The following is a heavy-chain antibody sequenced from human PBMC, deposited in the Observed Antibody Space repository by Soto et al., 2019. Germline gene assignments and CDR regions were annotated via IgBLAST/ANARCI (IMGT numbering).Heavy chain of an antibody. Sequence: EVQLVESGGGLVQPGGSLRLSCAASGFTFSNSWMHWVRQAPGKGLVWVSRINLDGSSTSYADSVKGRFTISRDNAKNTLFLQMNSLRAEDTAVYYCGRDAGACPGVWGKGTTVTVSS. V-gene: IGHV3-74*01. CDR3: GRDAGACPGV. CDR1: GFTFSNSW. D-gene: IGHD3-10*01. CDR2: INLDGSST. J-gene: IGHJ6*04.